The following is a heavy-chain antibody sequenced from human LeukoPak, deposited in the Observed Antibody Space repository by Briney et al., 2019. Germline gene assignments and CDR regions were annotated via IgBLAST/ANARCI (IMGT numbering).Heavy chain of an antibody. V-gene: IGHV1-18*01. Sequence: ASVKVSCKASGYTFTSYGISWVRQAPGQGLEWMGWISAYNGNTNYAQKLQGRVTMTTDTSTSTAYMELRSLRSDDTAVHYCARGDTYYYDSSGYYWTDNWFDPWGQGTLVTVSS. J-gene: IGHJ5*02. D-gene: IGHD3-22*01. CDR2: ISAYNGNT. CDR3: ARGDTYYYDSSGYYWTDNWFDP. CDR1: GYTFTSYG.